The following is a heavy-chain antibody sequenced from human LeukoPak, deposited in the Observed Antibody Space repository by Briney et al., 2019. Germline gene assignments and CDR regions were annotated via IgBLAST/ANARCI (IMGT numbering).Heavy chain of an antibody. Sequence: GESLKISCRGSGYSFTNYWIGWVRQMPGKDLEWMGIIYPGDSDARYSPSFEGRATISVDKTINTAYLQWSSLKASDNAMYYCAREGGSNPTFDLWGQGTLVTVSS. D-gene: IGHD1-26*01. CDR1: GYSFTNYW. CDR3: AREGGSNPTFDL. CDR2: IYPGDSDA. V-gene: IGHV5-51*01. J-gene: IGHJ4*02.